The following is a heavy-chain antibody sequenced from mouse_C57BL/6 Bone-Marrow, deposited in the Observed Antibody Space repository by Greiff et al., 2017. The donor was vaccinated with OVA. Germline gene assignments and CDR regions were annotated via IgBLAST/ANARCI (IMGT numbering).Heavy chain of an antibody. Sequence: EVKLMESGGGLVKPGGSLKLSCAASGFTFSSSAMSWVRQTPEKRLEWVATISDGGSYTYYPDNVKGRFTISRDNAKNNLYLQMSHLKSEDTAMYCCARARGGTWNFDYWGQGTTLTVSS. CDR2: ISDGGSYT. J-gene: IGHJ2*01. CDR3: ARARGGTWNFDY. V-gene: IGHV5-4*03. CDR1: GFTFSSSA. D-gene: IGHD3-1*01.